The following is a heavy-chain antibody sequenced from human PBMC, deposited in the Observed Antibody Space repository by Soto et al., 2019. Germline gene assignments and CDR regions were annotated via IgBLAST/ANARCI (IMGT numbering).Heavy chain of an antibody. J-gene: IGHJ3*02. CDR2: ISGSGGST. CDR1: GFTFSSYA. Sequence: PGGSLRLSCAASGFTFSSYAMSWVRQAPGKGLEWVSAISGSGGSTYYAESVKGRFTISRDNSKNTLYLQMNSLRAEDTAVYYCARDDYYDSSGYSESAAFDIWGQGTMVTVSS. V-gene: IGHV3-23*01. D-gene: IGHD3-22*01. CDR3: ARDDYYDSSGYSESAAFDI.